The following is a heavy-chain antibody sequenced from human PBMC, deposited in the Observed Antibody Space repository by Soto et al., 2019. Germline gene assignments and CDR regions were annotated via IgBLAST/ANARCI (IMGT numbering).Heavy chain of an antibody. V-gene: IGHV1-69*08. CDR3: ARDSVAAAGTQWFDP. D-gene: IGHD6-13*01. CDR1: GGTFSSYT. Sequence: QVQLVQSGAEVKKPGSSVKVSCKASGGTFSSYTISWVRQAPGQGLEWMGRIIPILGIANYAQKFQGRVTIXXDXSXXTAYMELSSLRSEDTAVYYCARDSVAAAGTQWFDPWGQGTLVTVSS. CDR2: IIPILGIA. J-gene: IGHJ5*02.